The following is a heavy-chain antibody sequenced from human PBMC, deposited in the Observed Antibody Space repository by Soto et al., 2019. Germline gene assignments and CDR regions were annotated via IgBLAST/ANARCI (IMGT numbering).Heavy chain of an antibody. J-gene: IGHJ4*02. CDR1: GISFTTAW. CDR2: IKSKTDGETV. V-gene: IGHV3-15*01. D-gene: IGHD3-22*01. CDR3: ATQQFFDASGFSFDQ. Sequence: GGSLRLSCVVSGISFTTAWMNWVRQAPGKGLEWVGRIKSKTDGETVDYAAPVRGRFIISRDDSKNTVYLSVSGLKTEDTAIYYCATQQFFDASGFSFDQWGQGNLVTVS.